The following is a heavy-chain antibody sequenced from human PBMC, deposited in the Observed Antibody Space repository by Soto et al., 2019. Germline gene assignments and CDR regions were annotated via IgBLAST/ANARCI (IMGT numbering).Heavy chain of an antibody. D-gene: IGHD1-1*01. CDR3: ARDQLEGNWFDP. Sequence: SETLSLTCAVSGCAISSGGYSWNWIRQPPGKGLEWIGYIYHSGSTLYNPSLKSRVTISVDKSKNQFSLKLSSVTAADTAVYYCARDQLEGNWFDPWGQGTLFTVSS. CDR2: IYHSGST. V-gene: IGHV4-30-2*01. CDR1: GCAISSGGYS. J-gene: IGHJ5*02.